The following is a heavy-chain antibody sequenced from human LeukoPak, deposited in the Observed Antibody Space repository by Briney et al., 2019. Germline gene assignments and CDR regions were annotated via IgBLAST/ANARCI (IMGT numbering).Heavy chain of an antibody. J-gene: IGHJ4*02. Sequence: PGGSLRLSCAASGFTFSSYAMSWVRQAPGKGLEWVSVISGSGGSTYYADSVKGRFTISRDNSKNTLYLQMNSLRAEDTAVYYCAKCGYSYGDFDYWGQGTLVTVSS. CDR2: ISGSGGST. V-gene: IGHV3-23*01. D-gene: IGHD5-18*01. CDR3: AKCGYSYGDFDY. CDR1: GFTFSSYA.